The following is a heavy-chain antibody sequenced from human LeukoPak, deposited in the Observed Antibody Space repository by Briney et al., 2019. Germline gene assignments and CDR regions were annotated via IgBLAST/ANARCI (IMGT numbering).Heavy chain of an antibody. J-gene: IGHJ5*02. V-gene: IGHV1-18*01. Sequence: ASVKVSCKASGYTLTSYGISWVRQAPGQGLEWMGWIIADNGDTEYSQKFRGRVTFTRDTSATTAYMELSSLRSEDTAVYYCAREPPDYRNWFDPWGQGTLVTVSS. CDR1: GYTLTSYG. CDR3: AREPPDYRNWFDP. CDR2: IIADNGDT. D-gene: IGHD4-11*01.